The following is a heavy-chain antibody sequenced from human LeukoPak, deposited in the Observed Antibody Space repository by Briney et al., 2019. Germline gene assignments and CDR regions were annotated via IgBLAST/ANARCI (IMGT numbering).Heavy chain of an antibody. CDR2: TRVEARGYTP. D-gene: IGHD3-22*01. V-gene: IGHV3-72*01. CDR3: ARGGAEGDNSAFDM. Sequence: GGSLRLYCAASGVTLCDHHMDWVRPAPGKGVEWVGRTRVEARGYTPEYAASVKGRFTISRDDSKTLVYLQMNSLRTEDTAVYFCARGGAEGDNSAFDMWGQGTVVTVSS. CDR1: GVTLCDHH. J-gene: IGHJ3*02.